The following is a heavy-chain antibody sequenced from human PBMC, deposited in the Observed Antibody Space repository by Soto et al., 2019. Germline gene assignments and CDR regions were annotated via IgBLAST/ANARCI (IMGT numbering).Heavy chain of an antibody. CDR1: GFSFSGYA. Sequence: PGGSLRLSCAASGFSFSGYAMSWVRQAPGKGLEWGSSITASGDSTYYADSVKGRFTISRDNSKNILYLQLNILRVDDTALYYCVEPGAYWTRWGQGTLVTVSS. CDR3: VEPGAYWTR. J-gene: IGHJ4*02. D-gene: IGHD1-1*01. V-gene: IGHV3-23*01. CDR2: ITASGDST.